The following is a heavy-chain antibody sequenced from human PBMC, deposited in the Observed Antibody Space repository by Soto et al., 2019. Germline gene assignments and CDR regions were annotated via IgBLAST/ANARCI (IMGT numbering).Heavy chain of an antibody. J-gene: IGHJ6*02. CDR1: GGSIISYY. CDR2: IYYSGST. CDR3: ARGARGCSGGSCYSPKYYYYGMDV. Sequence: SETLSLTCTVSGGSIISYYWSWIRQPPGKGLEWIGYIYYSGSTNYNPSLKSRVTISVDTSKNQFSLKLSSVTAADTAVYYCARGARGCSGGSCYSPKYYYYGMDVWGQGTTVTVSS. D-gene: IGHD2-15*01. V-gene: IGHV4-59*01.